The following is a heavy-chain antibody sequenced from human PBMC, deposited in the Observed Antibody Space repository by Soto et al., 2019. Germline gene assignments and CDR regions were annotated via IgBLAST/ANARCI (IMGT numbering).Heavy chain of an antibody. CDR3: ARSDYIAGGRLFDY. CDR2: INYSGST. Sequence: SETLSLTCAVYGGSFANYYWNWIRQPPGKGLEWIGEINYSGSTDYNPSLESRVTISVDTSKNQFSLKLSSVTAADTAVYYCARSDYIAGGRLFDYWGQGTLVTVSS. D-gene: IGHD4-4*01. J-gene: IGHJ4*02. CDR1: GGSFANYY. V-gene: IGHV4-34*01.